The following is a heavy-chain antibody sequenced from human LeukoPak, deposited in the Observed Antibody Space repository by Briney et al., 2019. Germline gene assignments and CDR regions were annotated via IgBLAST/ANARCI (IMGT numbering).Heavy chain of an antibody. CDR2: IYYSGST. J-gene: IGHJ4*02. CDR1: GGSISSYY. CDR3: ARVSGYDWESFYDY. Sequence: PSETLSLTCTVSGGSISSYYWSWIRQPPGKGLEWIGYIYYSGSTNYNPSLKSRVTISVDTSRNQFSLKLSSVTAADTAVYYCARVSGYDWESFYDYWGQGTLVTVSS. V-gene: IGHV4-59*01. D-gene: IGHD5-12*01.